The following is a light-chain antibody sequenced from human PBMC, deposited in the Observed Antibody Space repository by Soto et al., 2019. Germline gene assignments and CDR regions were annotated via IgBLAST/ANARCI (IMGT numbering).Light chain of an antibody. CDR2: DAS. CDR1: QSVSSY. J-gene: IGKJ2*01. Sequence: EIVLTQSPATLSLSPGERATLSCRASQSVSSYLAWYQQKPGQAPRLLIYDASNRATGIPARFSGSGSGTDFTLTISSLEPEDFAVYYCQQRSNWHPEYTFGQGTKLDIK. CDR3: QQRSNWHPEYT. V-gene: IGKV3-11*01.